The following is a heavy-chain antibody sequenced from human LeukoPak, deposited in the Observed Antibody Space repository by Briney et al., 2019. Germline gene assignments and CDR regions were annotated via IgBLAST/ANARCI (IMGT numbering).Heavy chain of an antibody. Sequence: GGSLRLSCAASGFTFSSYGMHWVRQAPGKGLEWVAVVSYDGSNKYYADSVKGRFTISRDNSKNTLYLQMNSLRAEDTAVYYCAKDGIAAAGTLDYWGQGALVTVSS. CDR3: AKDGIAAAGTLDY. CDR1: GFTFSSYG. V-gene: IGHV3-30*18. D-gene: IGHD6-13*01. J-gene: IGHJ4*02. CDR2: VSYDGSNK.